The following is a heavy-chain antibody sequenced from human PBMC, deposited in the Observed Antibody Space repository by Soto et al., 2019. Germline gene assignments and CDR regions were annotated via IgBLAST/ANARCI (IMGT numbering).Heavy chain of an antibody. V-gene: IGHV5-51*03. CDR1: GFTFSNHW. Sequence: VQLVQSGAEVKKSGESLKISCTGSGFTFSNHWIAWVRQMPGRGLEWMGIIYGGDSDTRYSPSFQGQVTISADKSINTVYLQWRSLKASDTAMYFCAGRFGYCRGESCLDVWGGGTTVTVSS. D-gene: IGHD2-15*01. J-gene: IGHJ6*04. CDR2: IYGGDSDT. CDR3: AGRFGYCRGESCLDV.